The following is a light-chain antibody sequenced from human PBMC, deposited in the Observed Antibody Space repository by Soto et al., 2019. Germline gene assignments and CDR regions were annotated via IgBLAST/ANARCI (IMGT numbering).Light chain of an antibody. CDR2: GAS. Sequence: DIVLTQSPGPLSLSPGERATLSCRSSQSVSSGYLAWYQQKPGQAPSLIIYGASSRATGIPDRFSGSWSGTDFTLTISRLEPEDVAVYFCQQYSNSPQTLGQGTKVDIK. CDR1: QSVSSGY. J-gene: IGKJ1*01. CDR3: QQYSNSPQT. V-gene: IGKV3-20*01.